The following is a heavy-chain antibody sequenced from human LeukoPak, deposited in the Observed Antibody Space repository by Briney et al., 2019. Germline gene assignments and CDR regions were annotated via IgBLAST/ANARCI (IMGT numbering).Heavy chain of an antibody. CDR2: IKQDGDEQ. CDR3: ARDVRACFTGYFPFDF. CDR1: GFTLSSYW. V-gene: IGHV3-7*03. J-gene: IGHJ4*02. D-gene: IGHD5-18*01. Sequence: GGSLRLSCAASGFTLSSYWMSWVRQAPGKGLEWVANIKQDGDEQYYVDSVKGRFTISRDNAKNSLYLQMNSLRSEDTAVYYCARDVRACFTGYFPFDFWGQGTLVIVSS.